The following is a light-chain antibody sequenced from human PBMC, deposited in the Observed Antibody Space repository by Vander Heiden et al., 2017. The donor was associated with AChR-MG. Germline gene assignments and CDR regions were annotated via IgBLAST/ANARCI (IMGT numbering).Light chain of an antibody. V-gene: IGKV3-15*01. Sequence: IVLTQSPATLSVSTGERATLPCRASQSVSSNLAWYQQKPGQAPRLLIYGASTRATGIPARFSGSGSGTEFTLTISSLQSEDFAVYYCQQYNNWLTFGGGTKVEIK. CDR3: QQYNNWLT. J-gene: IGKJ4*01. CDR1: QSVSSN. CDR2: GAS.